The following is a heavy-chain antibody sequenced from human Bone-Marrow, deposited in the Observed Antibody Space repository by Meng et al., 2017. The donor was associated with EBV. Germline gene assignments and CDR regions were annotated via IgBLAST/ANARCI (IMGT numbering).Heavy chain of an antibody. Sequence: DQLVQAGAEVKKPGASLKVSCKSAGYTCTSYAMHWVRQAPGQRLEWMGWINAGNGNTKYSQKFQGRVTITADESTSTHYMDLSGLRSDDTALYYCASESGRGFTPDYWGQGTLVTVSS. CDR3: ASESGRGFTPDY. D-gene: IGHD3-10*01. V-gene: IGHV1-3*01. CDR2: INAGNGNT. CDR1: GYTCTSYA. J-gene: IGHJ4*02.